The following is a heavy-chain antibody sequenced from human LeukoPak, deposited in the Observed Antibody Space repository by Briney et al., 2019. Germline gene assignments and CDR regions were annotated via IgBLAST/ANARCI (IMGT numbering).Heavy chain of an antibody. CDR3: ATLKDTSGYYSY. J-gene: IGHJ4*02. CDR1: GYTLTELS. V-gene: IGHV1-24*01. CDR2: FDPEDGET. D-gene: IGHD3-22*01. Sequence: ASVKASCKVSGYTLTELSMHWVRQAPGKGLEWMGGFDPEDGETIYAQKFQGRVTMTEDTSTDTAYMELSSLRSEDTAVYYCATLKDTSGYYSYWGQGTLVTVSS.